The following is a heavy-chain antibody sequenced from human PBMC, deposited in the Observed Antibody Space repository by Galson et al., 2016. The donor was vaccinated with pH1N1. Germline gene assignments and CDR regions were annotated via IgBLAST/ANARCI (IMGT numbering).Heavy chain of an antibody. CDR2: IKPDGSEI. Sequence: SLRLSCAASGFTFSRYWMSWVRQAPGKGLEWVANIKPDGSEIYYVASVKGRFTISRDSANRSLYLQMNSLRDEDTAVYYCAREKLERRGGYFYGMDGWGQGTTVTVS. J-gene: IGHJ6*02. V-gene: IGHV3-7*01. CDR1: GFTFSRYW. D-gene: IGHD1-1*01. CDR3: AREKLERRGGYFYGMDG.